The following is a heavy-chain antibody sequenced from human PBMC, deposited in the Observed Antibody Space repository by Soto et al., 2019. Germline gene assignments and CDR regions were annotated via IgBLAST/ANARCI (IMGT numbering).Heavy chain of an antibody. CDR1: GYTFTSYG. J-gene: IGHJ5*02. CDR3: ARDREAYCGGDCYSNWFDP. Sequence: GASVKVSCKASGYTFTSYGISWVRRAPGQGLEWMGWISAYNGNTNYAQKLQGRVTMTTDTSTSTAYMELRSLRSDDTAVYYCARDREAYCGGDCYSNWFDPWGQGTLVTVS. CDR2: ISAYNGNT. V-gene: IGHV1-18*04. D-gene: IGHD2-21*02.